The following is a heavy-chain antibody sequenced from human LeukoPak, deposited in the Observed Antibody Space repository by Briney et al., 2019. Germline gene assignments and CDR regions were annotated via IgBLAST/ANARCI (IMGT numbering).Heavy chain of an antibody. Sequence: SETLSLTCTVSGGSISSSSYYWGWIRQPPGKGLEWIETINYSGDTYYNPSLKSRVTISVDSSRNQFSLKLSSVTAADTAVYYCVRLQAVTGNFDYWGQEALVTVSS. J-gene: IGHJ4*02. CDR2: INYSGDT. V-gene: IGHV4-39*07. D-gene: IGHD1-20*01. CDR3: VRLQAVTGNFDY. CDR1: GGSISSSSYY.